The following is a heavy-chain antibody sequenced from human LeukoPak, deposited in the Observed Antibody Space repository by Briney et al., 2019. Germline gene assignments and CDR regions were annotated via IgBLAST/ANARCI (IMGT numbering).Heavy chain of an antibody. Sequence: GGSLRLSCAASAFTFSSYGMNWVRQAPGQGLEWVSYIDSRSSAIYYADSVKGRFTISRDNSKNTLYLQMTSLIAEDTALYYCAKGNLGYSYTFTDYWGQGTLVTVSS. CDR2: IDSRSSAI. V-gene: IGHV3-48*01. CDR3: AKGNLGYSYTFTDY. CDR1: AFTFSSYG. J-gene: IGHJ4*02. D-gene: IGHD5-18*01.